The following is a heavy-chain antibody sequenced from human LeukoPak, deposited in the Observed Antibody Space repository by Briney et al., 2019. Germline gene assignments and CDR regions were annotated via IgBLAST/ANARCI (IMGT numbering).Heavy chain of an antibody. V-gene: IGHV3-21*01. CDR3: ARDWPDMVRGATPDYYGMDV. CDR2: ISSSSSYI. CDR1: GFTFSSYS. Sequence: PGGSLRLSCAASGFTFSSYSMNWVRQAPGKGLEWVSSISSSSSYIYYADSVKGRFTISRDNAKNSLYLQMNSLRAEDTAVYYCARDWPDMVRGATPDYYGMDVWGQGTTVTVSS. J-gene: IGHJ6*02. D-gene: IGHD3-10*01.